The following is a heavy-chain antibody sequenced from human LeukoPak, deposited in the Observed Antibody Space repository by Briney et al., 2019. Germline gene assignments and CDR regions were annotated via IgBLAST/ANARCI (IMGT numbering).Heavy chain of an antibody. Sequence: SGGSLRLSCAASGFTFDDYAMHWVRQAPGKGLEWVSGISWNSGSIGYADSVKGRFTISRDNAKNSLYLQMNSLRAEDTALYYCAKDMGSGSYIHDAFDIWGQGTMVTVSS. V-gene: IGHV3-9*01. D-gene: IGHD1-26*01. CDR3: AKDMGSGSYIHDAFDI. CDR2: ISWNSGSI. J-gene: IGHJ3*02. CDR1: GFTFDDYA.